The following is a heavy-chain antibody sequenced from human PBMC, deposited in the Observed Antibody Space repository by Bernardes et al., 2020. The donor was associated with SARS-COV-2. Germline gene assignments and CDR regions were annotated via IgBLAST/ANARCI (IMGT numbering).Heavy chain of an antibody. CDR2: IGSSGSYT. CDR1: GFTVSRYW. D-gene: IGHD1-26*01. CDR3: ARDRSLNFDY. Sequence: GGYLSHSCAASGFTVSRYWMNWVRPAPGKGPEWVSSIGSSGSYTYYADSVKGRFTTSRDNAKNSVYLQMNSLRAEDTALYYCARDRSLNFDYWGQGTLVTVSS. J-gene: IGHJ4*02. V-gene: IGHV3-21*01.